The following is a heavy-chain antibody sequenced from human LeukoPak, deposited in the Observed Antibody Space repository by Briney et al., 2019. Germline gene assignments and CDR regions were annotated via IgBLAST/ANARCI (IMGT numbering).Heavy chain of an antibody. J-gene: IGHJ4*02. CDR2: INPISGTT. D-gene: IGHD6-13*01. CDR1: GYTFTNYF. V-gene: IGHV1-46*01. Sequence: ASVKVSCKASGYTFTNYFMHWVRQAPGQGLEWMGIINPISGTTTYAQKFQGRVTMTRDTSTGTVYMELSSLRSEDTAVYYCAREERLIAATGRGAFDHWGQGTLVTVSS. CDR3: AREERLIAATGRGAFDH.